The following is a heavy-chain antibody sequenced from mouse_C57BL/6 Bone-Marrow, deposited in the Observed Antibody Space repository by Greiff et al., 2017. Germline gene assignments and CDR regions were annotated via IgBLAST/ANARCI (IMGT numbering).Heavy chain of an antibody. CDR1: EYEFPSHD. D-gene: IGHD1-1*01. Sequence: EVKLVESGGGLVQPGESLKLSCESNEYEFPSHDMSWVRKTPEKRLELVAAINSDGGSTYYPDTMERRFIISRDNTKKTLYLQMSSLRSEDTAVYYCARHGDYGSSSYWYFDVWGTGTTVTVSS. CDR3: ARHGDYGSSSYWYFDV. CDR2: INSDGGST. J-gene: IGHJ1*03. V-gene: IGHV5-2*01.